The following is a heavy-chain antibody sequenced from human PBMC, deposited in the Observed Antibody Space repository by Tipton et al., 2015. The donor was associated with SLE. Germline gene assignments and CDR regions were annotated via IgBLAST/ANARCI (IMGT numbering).Heavy chain of an antibody. V-gene: IGHV3-11*01. J-gene: IGHJ2*01. D-gene: IGHD4-17*01. CDR2: ISTTNTR. Sequence: SLRLSCAASGFSFSDYYMTWIRQAPGKGLEWISYISTTNTRYYADSVKGRLTVSRDNAKNSLYLQMNSLRVEDTAVYYCARDRGQPYGDWIFELWGRGTLVTVSS. CDR3: ARDRGQPYGDWIFEL. CDR1: GFSFSDYY.